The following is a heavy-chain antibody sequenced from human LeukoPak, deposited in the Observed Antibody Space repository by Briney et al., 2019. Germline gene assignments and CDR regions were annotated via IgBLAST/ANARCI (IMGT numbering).Heavy chain of an antibody. CDR3: ARDGAGYYDAIGY. CDR1: GGSLSSSNW. J-gene: IGHJ4*02. V-gene: IGHV4-4*02. D-gene: IGHD3-22*01. Sequence: SGTLSLTCAVSGGSLSSSNWWSWVRQPPGKGLEWIGEIYHSGSTNYNPSLKSRVTISVDKSKNQFSLKLSSVTAADTAVYYCARDGAGYYDAIGYWGQGTLVTVSS. CDR2: IYHSGST.